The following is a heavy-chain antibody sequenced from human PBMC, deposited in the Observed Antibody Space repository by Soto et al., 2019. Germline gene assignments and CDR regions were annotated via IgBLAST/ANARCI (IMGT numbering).Heavy chain of an antibody. CDR2: INHSGSA. D-gene: IGHD3-22*01. J-gene: IGHJ6*02. CDR3: ARGRLVVTPINYYYYGMDV. V-gene: IGHV4-34*01. Sequence: PSETLSLTCAVYGGSFSGYYWSWIRQPPGKGLEWIGEINHSGSANYNPSLKSRVTISVDTSKNQFSLKLSSATAADTAVYYCARGRLVVTPINYYYYGMDVWGQGTTVTVSS. CDR1: GGSFSGYY.